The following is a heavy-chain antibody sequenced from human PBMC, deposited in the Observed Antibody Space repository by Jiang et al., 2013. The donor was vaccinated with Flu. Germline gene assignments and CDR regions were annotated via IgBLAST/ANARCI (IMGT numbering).Heavy chain of an antibody. CDR3: ARDLMLLGTLDY. CDR2: IYTSGNT. J-gene: IGHJ4*02. CDR1: GGSVSSDY. Sequence: GPGLVKPSETLSLSCTVSGGSVSSDYWSWIRQPAGKGLEWIGRIYTSGNTNYNPSLQSRVTISVDTSTNQFSLKLTSVTAADTAVYYCARDLMLLGTLDYWGQGIQVTVSS. V-gene: IGHV4-4*07. D-gene: IGHD7-27*01.